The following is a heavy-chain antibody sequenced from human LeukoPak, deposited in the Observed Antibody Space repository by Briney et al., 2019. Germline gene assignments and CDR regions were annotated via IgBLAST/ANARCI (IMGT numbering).Heavy chain of an antibody. CDR3: ASENCSAGSCYVNWFDP. CDR1: GGSISSYY. D-gene: IGHD2-15*01. V-gene: IGHV4-59*01. Sequence: SETLSLTCTVSGGSISSYYWSWVRQAPGKGLEWIGYIYYSGGTNYNPYLKRRVTIAVHTSKNQYYPKLSPVTPADTAVYYCASENCSAGSCYVNWFDPWGQGTLVTVSS. CDR2: IYYSGGT. J-gene: IGHJ5*02.